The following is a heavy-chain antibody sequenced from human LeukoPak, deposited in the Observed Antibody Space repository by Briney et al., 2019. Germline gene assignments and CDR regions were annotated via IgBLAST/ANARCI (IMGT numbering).Heavy chain of an antibody. Sequence: SVKVSCKASGGTFSSYAISWVRQAPGQGLEWMGGIIPIFGTANYAQKFQGRVTITADKSTSTAYMELSSLRSEDTAVYYCARERGFGEKGSNWFDPWGQGTLVTVSS. CDR1: GGTFSSYA. CDR2: IIPIFGTA. V-gene: IGHV1-69*06. J-gene: IGHJ5*02. D-gene: IGHD3-10*01. CDR3: ARERGFGEKGSNWFDP.